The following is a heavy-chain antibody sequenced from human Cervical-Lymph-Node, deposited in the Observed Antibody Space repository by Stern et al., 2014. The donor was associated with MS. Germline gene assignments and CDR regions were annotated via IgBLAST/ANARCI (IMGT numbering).Heavy chain of an antibody. D-gene: IGHD2/OR15-2a*01. Sequence: QVQLGQSGAEVRKPGSSVKVSCKASGGTFKSYAINWVRQAPGQGLEWMGGIIPLFGTANYAQKFQGRVTITADESTSTAYMELSSLRSEDTAVYYCTRARSSYDSTTQFDYWGQGTLVTVSS. CDR1: GGTFKSYA. V-gene: IGHV1-69*01. CDR3: TRARSSYDSTTQFDY. CDR2: IIPLFGTA. J-gene: IGHJ4*02.